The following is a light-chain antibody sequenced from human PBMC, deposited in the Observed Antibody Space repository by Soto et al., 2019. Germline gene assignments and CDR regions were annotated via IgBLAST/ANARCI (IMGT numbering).Light chain of an antibody. J-gene: IGKJ4*01. CDR3: QQRGSWPWLT. V-gene: IGKV3-11*01. CDR1: QSVNNY. CDR2: EAS. Sequence: EIVLKQSPGTLALSPGEGATLSCRASQSVNNYLAWYQQKPGQAPRLLIYEASNRATGVPARFSGSGSGTDFTLTISSLEPEDSAVYFCQQRGSWPWLTFGGGTRVEIK.